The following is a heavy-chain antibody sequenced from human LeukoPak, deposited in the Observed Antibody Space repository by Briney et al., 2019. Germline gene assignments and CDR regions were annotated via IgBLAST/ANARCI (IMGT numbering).Heavy chain of an antibody. CDR2: IKQDGSEK. Sequence: GGPLRLSCAASGFTFSSYWMSWVRQAPGKGLEWVANIKQDGSEKYYVDSVKGRFTISRDNAKNSLYLQMNSLRAEDTAVYYCARVRNYYYYGMDVWGQGTTVTVSS. CDR3: ARVRNYYYYGMDV. V-gene: IGHV3-7*01. CDR1: GFTFSSYW. J-gene: IGHJ6*02.